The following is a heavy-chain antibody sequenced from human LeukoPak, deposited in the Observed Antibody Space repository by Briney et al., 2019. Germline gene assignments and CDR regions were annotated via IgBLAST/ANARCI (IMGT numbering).Heavy chain of an antibody. CDR3: AKRSTPGYTNKRCLDF. CDR1: GYTFTNYH. J-gene: IGHJ4*02. V-gene: IGHV1-46*01. Sequence: GASVKVSCKASGYTFTNYHMHWVRQAPGQGLEWMGMINPSGGGSTTYAQKFQGRVTMTRDTSTSTVYMELSSLRSEDTAVYYCAKRSTPGYTNKRCLDFWGQGTLVTVSS. D-gene: IGHD6-13*01. CDR2: INPSGGGST.